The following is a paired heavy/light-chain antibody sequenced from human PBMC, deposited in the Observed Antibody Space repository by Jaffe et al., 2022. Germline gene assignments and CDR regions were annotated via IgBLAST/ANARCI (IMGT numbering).Light chain of an antibody. J-gene: IGKJ4*01. V-gene: IGKV1-9*01. CDR3: QQLNSYLALT. CDR2: AAS. Sequence: DIQLTQSPSFLSASVGDRVTITCRASQGISSYLAWYQQKPGKAPKLLIYAASTLQSGVPSRFSGSGSGTEFTLTISSLQPEDFATYYCQQLNSYLALTFGGGTKVEIK. CDR1: QGISSY.
Heavy chain of an antibody. Sequence: QITLKESGPTLVKPTQTLTLTCTFSGFSLSTSGVGVGWIRQPPGKALEWLALIYWNDDKRYSPSLKSRLTITKDTSKNQVVLTMTNMDPVDTATYYCAHRPRPYYDFWSGYRYKLNWFDPWGQGTLVTVSS. CDR1: GFSLSTSGVG. CDR3: AHRPRPYYDFWSGYRYKLNWFDP. D-gene: IGHD3-3*01. J-gene: IGHJ5*02. V-gene: IGHV2-5*01. CDR2: IYWNDDK.